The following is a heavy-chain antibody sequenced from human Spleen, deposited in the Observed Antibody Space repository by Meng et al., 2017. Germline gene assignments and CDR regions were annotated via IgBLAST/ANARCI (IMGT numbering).Heavy chain of an antibody. CDR1: GAASSNYY. V-gene: IGHV4-59*12. CDR3: ARGRWKVAGSDY. CDR2: IYYRRTT. Sequence: RLQQPGRDLLLPSEPRLSPACAVGGAASSNYYCWRWSRQPRRKGLEWSEFIYYRRTTNSHPFLKSRITLAEDSSKNQSSQKRSSVTAADTALYYGARGRWKVAGSDYWGQGTLVTVSS. J-gene: IGHJ4*02. D-gene: IGHD6-19*01.